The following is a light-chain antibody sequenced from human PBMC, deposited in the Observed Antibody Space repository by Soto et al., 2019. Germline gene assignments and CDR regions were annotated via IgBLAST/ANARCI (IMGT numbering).Light chain of an antibody. Sequence: EIVMTQSPATLSVSPGERATLSCRASQSVSSNLAWYQQKPGQAPRLLIYGASTRATGIPARFSGSRSGTEYTLTINCLKSEDFAVYYCQQYNNWHYTVGQGTKLEIK. V-gene: IGKV3-15*01. CDR2: GAS. J-gene: IGKJ2*01. CDR1: QSVSSN. CDR3: QQYNNWHYT.